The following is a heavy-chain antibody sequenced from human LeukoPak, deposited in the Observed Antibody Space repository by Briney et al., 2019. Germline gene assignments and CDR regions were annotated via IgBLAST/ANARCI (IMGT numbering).Heavy chain of an antibody. Sequence: SVKVSCKASGYTFASYDINWVRQATGQGLEWMGGIIPIFGTANYAQKFQGRVTITADESTSTAYMELSSLRSEDTAVYYCARGPGIAAAFGYWGQGTLVTVSS. J-gene: IGHJ4*02. V-gene: IGHV1-69*13. CDR3: ARGPGIAAAFGY. CDR2: IIPIFGTA. CDR1: GYTFASYD. D-gene: IGHD6-13*01.